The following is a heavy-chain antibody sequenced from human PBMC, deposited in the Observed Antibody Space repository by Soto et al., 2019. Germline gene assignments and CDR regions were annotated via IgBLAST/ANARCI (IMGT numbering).Heavy chain of an antibody. D-gene: IGHD7-27*01. CDR3: TTRTGPGYDS. Sequence: GGSLRLSCAASGFTFSNAWMNWVRQAPGKGLEWVGRIKSKTDGATTDYAAPVKGRFTISRDDSRNTLFLQMNSLKTEDTALYYCTTRTGPGYDSWGQGTLVTVSS. CDR2: IKSKTDGATT. J-gene: IGHJ4*02. V-gene: IGHV3-15*07. CDR1: GFTFSNAW.